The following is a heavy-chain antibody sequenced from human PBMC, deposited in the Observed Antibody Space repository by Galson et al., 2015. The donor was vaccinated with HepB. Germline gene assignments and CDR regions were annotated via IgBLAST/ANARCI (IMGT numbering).Heavy chain of an antibody. CDR1: GGTFSSYA. Sequence: SVKVSCKASGGTFSSYAISWVRQAPGQGLEWMGGIIPILGIANYAQKFQGRVTITADKSTSTAYMELSSLRSEDTAVYYCARDPRDSGSYSQADIWGQGTKVTVSS. J-gene: IGHJ3*02. CDR3: ARDPRDSGSYSQADI. D-gene: IGHD1-26*01. V-gene: IGHV1-69*10. CDR2: IIPILGIA.